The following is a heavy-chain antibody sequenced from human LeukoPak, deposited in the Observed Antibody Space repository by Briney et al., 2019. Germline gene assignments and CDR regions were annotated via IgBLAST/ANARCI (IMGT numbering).Heavy chain of an antibody. CDR3: ARMPPYYYDSGSQRYFDY. J-gene: IGHJ4*02. V-gene: IGHV4-30-2*01. D-gene: IGHD3-10*01. CDR2: IYHSGRT. CDR1: GGSISSGGYS. Sequence: PSETLSLTCAVSGGSISSGGYSWSWIWQPPGKGLEWIGYIYHSGRTYYNPSLKSRVTISVDTSKNHFSLKLRSVTAADTAIYYCARMPPYYYDSGSQRYFDYWGQGTLVTVSS.